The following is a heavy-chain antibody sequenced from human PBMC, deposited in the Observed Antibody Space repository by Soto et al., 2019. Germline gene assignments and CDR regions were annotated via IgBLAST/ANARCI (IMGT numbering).Heavy chain of an antibody. CDR2: IHSDGRST. CDR3: ARGRYCSGGFCPFDY. V-gene: IGHV3-74*01. J-gene: IGHJ4*02. Sequence: PGGSLRLSCAASGFTFSSYWMHWVRQAPGEGLVWVSRIHSDGRSTNYADSVKGRFTISRDNAKNTLYLQMNSLRAEDTAVYFCARGRYCSGGFCPFDYWGQGTLVTVSS. CDR1: GFTFSSYW. D-gene: IGHD2-15*01.